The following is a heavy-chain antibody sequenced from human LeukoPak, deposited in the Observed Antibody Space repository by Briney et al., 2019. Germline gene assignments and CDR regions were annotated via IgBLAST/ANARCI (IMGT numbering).Heavy chain of an antibody. D-gene: IGHD6-13*01. J-gene: IGHJ4*02. CDR1: GDSVTSNSTA. V-gene: IGHV6-1*01. CDR3: AREMYSSSGGPHFDY. Sequence: SQTLSLTCAISGDSVTSNSTAWNWIRQSPSRGLEWLVRTYYRSKWYNDYAVSVKSRITINPDTSKNQSSLQLNSVTPEDTAVYYCAREMYSSSGGPHFDYWGQGTLVTVSS. CDR2: TYYRSKWYN.